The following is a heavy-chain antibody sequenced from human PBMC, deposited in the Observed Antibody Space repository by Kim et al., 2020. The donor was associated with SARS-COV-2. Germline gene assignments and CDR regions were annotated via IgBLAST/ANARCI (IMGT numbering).Heavy chain of an antibody. CDR1: GGSFSSYY. J-gene: IGHJ4*02. V-gene: IGHV4-34*01. CDR2: INHRGNT. CDR3: ASGFERILDS. Sequence: SETLSLTCAVQGGSFSSYYWTWIRQPPGKGLEWIGDINHRGNTNYNPSLKSRVTMSVDISKNQISLKLTSVTAADTAVYFCASGFERILDSWGQGTLVTVSS. D-gene: IGHD1-1*01.